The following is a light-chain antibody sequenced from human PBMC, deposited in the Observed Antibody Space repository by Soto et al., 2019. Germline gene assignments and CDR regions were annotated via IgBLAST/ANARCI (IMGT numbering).Light chain of an antibody. J-gene: IGKJ3*01. CDR1: QSINSRY. CDR3: QQFGSSPGFT. Sequence: EIVLTQSPGTLSLSPGERATLSCRASQSINSRYLAWYQQKPGQAPRLLIYGASSRATGIPDRFRGSGSGTAFTLTISRLEPEDFAVYYCQQFGSSPGFTFVPGTQVDIK. V-gene: IGKV3-20*01. CDR2: GAS.